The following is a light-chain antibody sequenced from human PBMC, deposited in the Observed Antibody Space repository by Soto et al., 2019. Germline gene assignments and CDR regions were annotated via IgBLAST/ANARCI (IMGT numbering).Light chain of an antibody. CDR2: DAS. J-gene: IGKJ1*01. CDR1: QSISQW. CDR3: QQYNGYSWT. V-gene: IGKV1-5*01. Sequence: DIQMTQSPSTLPASVGDRVAITCRASQSISQWVAWYQQKPGRAPELLIYDASKLKSGVPSRFSGSGSGTEFSLTITSLQPDDSAMYYCQQYNGYSWTFGRGTKVDSK.